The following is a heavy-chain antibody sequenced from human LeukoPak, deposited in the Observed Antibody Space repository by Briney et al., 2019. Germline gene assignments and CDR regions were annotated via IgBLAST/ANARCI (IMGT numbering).Heavy chain of an antibody. Sequence: GESLKISCKGSGYSFSTYWIGWVRQMPGKGLEWMGIIYPGDSDTIYSPSFQGQVIISADKSINTAYLQWGSLKASDTAMYYCARPSQDQGVIERWFDPWGQGTLVTVSS. CDR3: ARPSQDQGVIERWFDP. CDR2: IYPGDSDT. D-gene: IGHD3-10*01. CDR1: GYSFSTYW. V-gene: IGHV5-51*01. J-gene: IGHJ5*02.